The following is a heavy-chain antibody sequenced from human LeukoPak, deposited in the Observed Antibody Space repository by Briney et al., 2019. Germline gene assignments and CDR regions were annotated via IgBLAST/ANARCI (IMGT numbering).Heavy chain of an antibody. D-gene: IGHD1-1*01. CDR1: GFNFDDYA. J-gene: IGHJ4*02. V-gene: IGHV3-9*01. Sequence: PGRSLRLSCVASGFNFDDYAMYWVRPAPGKGLKWVSHINWNSGNIGYADSVKGRFIISRDNAKNSLYLQMNSLRPEDTGLYYCAKGGRVQFNFDFWGQGTRVTVSS. CDR3: AKGGRVQFNFDF. CDR2: INWNSGNI.